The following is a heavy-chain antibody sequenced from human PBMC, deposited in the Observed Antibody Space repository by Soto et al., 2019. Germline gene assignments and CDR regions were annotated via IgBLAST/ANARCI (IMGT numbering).Heavy chain of an antibody. Sequence: ASVKVSCKVSGYTLTELSMHWVRQAPGKGLEWMGGFDPEDGETIYAQKFQGRVTITEDTSTDTAYMKLSSLRSEDTAVYYCATTTSGDLYYYYMDVWGKGTTVTVSS. CDR1: GYTLTELS. CDR3: ATTTSGDLYYYYMDV. J-gene: IGHJ6*03. V-gene: IGHV1-24*01. CDR2: FDPEDGET. D-gene: IGHD1-1*01.